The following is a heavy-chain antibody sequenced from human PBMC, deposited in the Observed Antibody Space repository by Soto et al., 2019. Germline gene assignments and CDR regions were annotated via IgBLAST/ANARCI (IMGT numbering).Heavy chain of an antibody. CDR1: GFTFSSYS. Sequence: GGSLRLSCAASGFTFSSYSMNWVRQAPGKGLEWVSSISSSSSYIYYADSVKGRFTISRDNAKNSLYLQMNSLRAEDTAVYYCARDIRPPTSLYSSSWYARAYYGMDVWGQGTTVTVSS. J-gene: IGHJ6*02. D-gene: IGHD6-13*01. V-gene: IGHV3-21*01. CDR2: ISSSSSYI. CDR3: ARDIRPPTSLYSSSWYARAYYGMDV.